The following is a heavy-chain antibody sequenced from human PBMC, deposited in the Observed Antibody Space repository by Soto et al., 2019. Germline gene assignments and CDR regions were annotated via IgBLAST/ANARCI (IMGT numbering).Heavy chain of an antibody. V-gene: IGHV4-4*02. CDR1: SGSISSSNW. D-gene: IGHD3-9*01. CDR3: ARQVTYDSLAPPCLLDH. Sequence: PSETLSLTCAVSSGSISSSNWWSWVRQPPGKGLEWIGEIYHSGSTNYNPSLKSRVTISVDKSKNQFSLKLSSVTAADTAIYFCARQVTYDSLAPPCLLDHWGLGTVVTVSS. J-gene: IGHJ4*02. CDR2: IYHSGST.